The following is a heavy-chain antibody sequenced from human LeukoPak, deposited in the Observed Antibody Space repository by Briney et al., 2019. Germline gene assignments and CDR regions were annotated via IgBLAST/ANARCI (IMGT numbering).Heavy chain of an antibody. Sequence: GGSLRLSCAASGFTFSNFWTSWVRQAPGKGLEWVANINQDGSEKNYVDSVKGRFTISRDSAKNSLYLQMDSLRVEDTAIYYCARCSGWAFKNWGQGTLVTVSS. CDR2: INQDGSEK. V-gene: IGHV3-7*01. CDR1: GFTFSNFW. CDR3: ARCSGWAFKN. J-gene: IGHJ4*02. D-gene: IGHD6-19*01.